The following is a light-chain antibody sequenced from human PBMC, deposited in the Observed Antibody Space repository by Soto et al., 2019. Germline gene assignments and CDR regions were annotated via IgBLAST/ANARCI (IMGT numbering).Light chain of an antibody. V-gene: IGKV3-15*01. CDR3: QQYNNWPWT. J-gene: IGKJ1*01. CDR2: GAS. CDR1: QSVSSN. Sequence: EIVMTQSPATLSVSPGDRATLSCRASQSVSSNLAWYQQKPGQAPRLLIYGASTRATGIPARFSGSGSGTEVTLTISSLQSEYFAVYYCQQYNNWPWTFGQGTKVEIK.